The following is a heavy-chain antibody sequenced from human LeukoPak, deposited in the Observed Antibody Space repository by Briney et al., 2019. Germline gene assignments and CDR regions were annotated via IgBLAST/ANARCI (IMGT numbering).Heavy chain of an antibody. CDR3: AKDGGPTTVTHEAFDI. CDR1: GFTFSSYG. Sequence: GRSLRLSCAASGFTFSSYGMHWVRQAPGKGLEWVAVIWYDGSNKYYADSVKGRFTIYRDNSKNTLYLQMNSLRAEDTAVYYCAKDGGPTTVTHEAFDIWRQGTMVTVSS. D-gene: IGHD4-17*01. CDR2: IWYDGSNK. J-gene: IGHJ3*02. V-gene: IGHV3-33*06.